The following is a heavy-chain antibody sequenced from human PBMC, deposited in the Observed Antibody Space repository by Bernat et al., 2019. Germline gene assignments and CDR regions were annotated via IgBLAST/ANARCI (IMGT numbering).Heavy chain of an antibody. CDR2: INQDGSEK. CDR1: GFTFSGYW. V-gene: IGHV3-7*03. Sequence: EVQLVESGGGLVQPGGSLRLSCAASGFTFSGYWMNWVRQAPGKGLEWVANINQDGSEKYYVGSVGGRFTISREKAKNSLYLQMNSLRAEDTAVYYCARANAMDVWGQGTTVTVSS. CDR3: ARANAMDV. J-gene: IGHJ6*02.